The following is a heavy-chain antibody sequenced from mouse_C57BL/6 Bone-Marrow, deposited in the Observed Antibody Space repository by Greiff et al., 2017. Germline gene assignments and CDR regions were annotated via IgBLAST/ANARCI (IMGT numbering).Heavy chain of an antibody. CDR1: GYTFTSYG. D-gene: IGHD1-1*01. CDR2: IYPRSGNT. CDR3: AFITTVVGNYWYFDV. V-gene: IGHV1-81*01. Sequence: VQLQQSGAELARPGASVKLSCKASGYTFTSYGISWVKQRTGQGLEWIGEIYPRSGNTYYNEKFKGKATLTADKSSSTAYMELRSLTSEDSAVYFCAFITTVVGNYWYFDVWGTGTTVTVSS. J-gene: IGHJ1*03.